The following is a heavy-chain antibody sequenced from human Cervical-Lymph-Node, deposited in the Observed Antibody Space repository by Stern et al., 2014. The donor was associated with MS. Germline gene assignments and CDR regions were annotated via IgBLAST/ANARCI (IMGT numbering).Heavy chain of an antibody. V-gene: IGHV1-69*06. D-gene: IGHD3-10*01. CDR3: ARGSGDNWFGP. CDR1: GG. J-gene: IGHJ5*02. Sequence: VQLVESGAEVKKPGSSVKVSCKSSGGISWVRQAPGQGLEWMGGVIPFVGTCNYAQKFQGRVTITADTSTNTTYLHLSRLTSADTAVYYCARGSGDNWFGPWGQGTLVTVSS. CDR2: VIPFVGTC.